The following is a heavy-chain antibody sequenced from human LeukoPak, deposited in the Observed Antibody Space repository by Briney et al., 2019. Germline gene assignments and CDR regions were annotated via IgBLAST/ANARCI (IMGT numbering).Heavy chain of an antibody. CDR3: ARREASANFDY. Sequence: GESLKISRKGSGYSFTTYWIGWVRQMPGKGLEWMGIIYSGDSDTRYSPSFQGQVIISADRSVNTVYLQWDSLKASDTATYYCARREASANFDYWGQGTLVTVSS. D-gene: IGHD2-15*01. J-gene: IGHJ4*02. V-gene: IGHV5-51*01. CDR1: GYSFTTYW. CDR2: IYSGDSDT.